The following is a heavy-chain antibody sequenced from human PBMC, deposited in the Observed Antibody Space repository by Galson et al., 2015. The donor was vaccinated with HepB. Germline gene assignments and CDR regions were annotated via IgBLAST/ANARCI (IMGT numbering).Heavy chain of an antibody. CDR1: GYTFTSYY. D-gene: IGHD6-13*01. J-gene: IGHJ2*01. V-gene: IGHV1-18*04. CDR2: ISAYNGNT. Sequence: SVKVSCKASGYTFTSYYMHWVRQAPGQGLEWMGWISAYNGNTNYAQKLQGRVTMTTDTSTSTAYMELRSLRSDDTAVYYCARPAEYGSSWWGWYFDLWGRGTLVTVSS. CDR3: ARPAEYGSSWWGWYFDL.